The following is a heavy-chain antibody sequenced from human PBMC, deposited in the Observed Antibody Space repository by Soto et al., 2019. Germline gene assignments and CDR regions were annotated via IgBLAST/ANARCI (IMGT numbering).Heavy chain of an antibody. Sequence: WASVKVSCKASGGTFSSYAISWVRQAPGQGLEWMGGIIPIFGTANYAQKFQGRVTITADESTSTAYMELSSLRSEDTAAYYCARDRQGYYFDYWGQGTLVTVSS. CDR2: IIPIFGTA. J-gene: IGHJ4*02. CDR3: ARDRQGYYFDY. CDR1: GGTFSSYA. V-gene: IGHV1-69*13.